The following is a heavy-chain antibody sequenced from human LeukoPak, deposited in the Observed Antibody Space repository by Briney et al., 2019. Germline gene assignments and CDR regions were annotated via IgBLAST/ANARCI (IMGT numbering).Heavy chain of an antibody. D-gene: IGHD5-18*01. CDR3: ARCVLADTAMVTCYFDY. CDR2: IYPGDSDT. J-gene: IGHJ4*02. V-gene: IGHV5-51*01. CDR1: GYSFTSYW. Sequence: GESLKISCKGSGYSFTSYWIGWVRQMPGKGLEWMGIIYPGDSDTRYSPSFQGQVTISADKSISTAYLQWSSLKASDTAMYYCARCVLADTAMVTCYFDYWGQGTLVTVSS.